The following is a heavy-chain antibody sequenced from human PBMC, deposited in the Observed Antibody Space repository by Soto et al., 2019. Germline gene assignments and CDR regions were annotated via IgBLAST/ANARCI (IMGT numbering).Heavy chain of an antibody. D-gene: IGHD6-13*01. V-gene: IGHV4-4*02. CDR2: IYHSGGT. CDR3: ARPIAAAGTGIDY. Sequence: QVQLQESGPGLVKPSGTLSLTCAVSGGSISSSNWWSWVRQPPGKGLEWIGEIYHSGGTNYNPSLKSRVTISVDKSKHQFSLQLSSVTAADAAMYYCARPIAAAGTGIDYWGQGTLVTVSS. J-gene: IGHJ4*02. CDR1: GGSISSSNW.